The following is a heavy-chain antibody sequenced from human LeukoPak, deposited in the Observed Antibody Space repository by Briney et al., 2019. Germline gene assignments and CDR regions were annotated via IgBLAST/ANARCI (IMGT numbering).Heavy chain of an antibody. V-gene: IGHV1-69*04. CDR2: IIPILGIA. CDR3: ASYVDTAMASFDY. J-gene: IGHJ4*02. CDR1: GGTFSSYA. Sequence: GASVKVSCKASGGTFSSYAISWVRQAPGQGLEWMRRIIPILGIANYAQKFQGRVTITADKSTSTAYMELSSLRSEDTAVYYCASYVDTAMASFDYWGQGTLVTVSS. D-gene: IGHD5-18*01.